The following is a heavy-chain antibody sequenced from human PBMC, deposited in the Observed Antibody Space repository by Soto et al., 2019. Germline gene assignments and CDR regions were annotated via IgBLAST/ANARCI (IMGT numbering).Heavy chain of an antibody. V-gene: IGHV1-46*03. CDR1: GYTFTSYY. Sequence: QVQLVQSGAEVKKPGASVKVSCKASGYTFTSYYMHWVRQAPGQGLEWMGIINPSGGSTSYAQKFQGRVTMTRDTSTSTVYMELSSLRSEDTAVYYCALESLIAARPYNAFDIWGQGTMVTVSS. D-gene: IGHD6-6*01. CDR2: INPSGGST. CDR3: ALESLIAARPYNAFDI. J-gene: IGHJ3*02.